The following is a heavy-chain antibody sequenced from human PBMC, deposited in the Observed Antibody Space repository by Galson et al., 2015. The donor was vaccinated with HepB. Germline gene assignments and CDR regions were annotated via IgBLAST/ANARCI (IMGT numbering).Heavy chain of an antibody. CDR3: ARDLTPDAFDI. CDR1: GFTVSSNY. V-gene: IGHV3-53*04. CDR2: MYSGGST. D-gene: IGHD2-15*01. J-gene: IGHJ3*02. Sequence: SLRLSCAASGFTVSSNYMSWVRQAPGKGLEWVSVMYSGGSTYYADSVKGRFTISRHNSKNTMYLQMNSLRVEDTAVYYCARDLTPDAFDIWGQGTMVTVSS.